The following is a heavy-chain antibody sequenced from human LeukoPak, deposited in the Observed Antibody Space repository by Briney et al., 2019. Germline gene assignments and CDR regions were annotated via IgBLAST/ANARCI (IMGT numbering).Heavy chain of an antibody. D-gene: IGHD2-2*01. CDR2: IYHSGST. CDR3: ASTCSSTSCYERYYYYYYMDV. V-gene: IGHV4-38-2*01. Sequence: SETLSLTCAVSGYSISSGYYWGWIRQPPGKGLEWIGSIYHSGSTYYNPSLKSRVTISVDTSKNQFSLKLSSVTAADTAVYYCASTCSSTSCYERYYYYYYMDVWGKGTTVTVFS. J-gene: IGHJ6*03. CDR1: GYSISSGYY.